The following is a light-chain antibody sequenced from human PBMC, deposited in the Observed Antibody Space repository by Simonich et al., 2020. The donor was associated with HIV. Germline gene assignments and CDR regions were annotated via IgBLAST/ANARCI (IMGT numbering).Light chain of an antibody. CDR2: GAS. CDR1: QSVSSN. Sequence: EIVMTQSPATLSVSPGERATLSCRASQSVSSNLAWYQQKPGQAPRLLIHGASTRATGIPARFRGSGSGTEFTLTISSLQSEDFAVYHCQQYNNWPLTFGGGTKVEIK. J-gene: IGKJ4*01. V-gene: IGKV3-15*01. CDR3: QQYNNWPLT.